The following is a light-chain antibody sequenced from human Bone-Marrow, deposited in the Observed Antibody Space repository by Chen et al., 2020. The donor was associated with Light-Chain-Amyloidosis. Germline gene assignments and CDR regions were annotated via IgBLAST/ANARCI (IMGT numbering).Light chain of an antibody. CDR1: QSLMQNNGYNF. J-gene: IGKJ2*01. CDR2: LAS. V-gene: IGKV2-28*01. CDR3: MHPLQPLRT. Sequence: IVMTQSPLSLAVTPGESASISCTSNQSLMQNNGYNFLDWYLQKPGQSPQLLIYLASDRASGGPDSFRGSGSGNVFTLKITSVEADDVGVYFCMHPLQPLRTFGQGTKLEI.